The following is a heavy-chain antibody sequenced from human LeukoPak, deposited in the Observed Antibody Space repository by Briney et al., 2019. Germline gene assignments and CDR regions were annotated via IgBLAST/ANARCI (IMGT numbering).Heavy chain of an antibody. CDR3: ARELVLSYYYYGMDV. Sequence: GGSLRLSCAASGFTFSSYAMHWVRQAPGKGLEWVAVISYDGSNKYYADSVKGRFTISRDNSKSTLYLQMNSLRAEDTAVYYCARELVLSYYYYGMDVWGQGTTVTVSS. J-gene: IGHJ6*02. D-gene: IGHD6-13*01. CDR1: GFTFSSYA. CDR2: ISYDGSNK. V-gene: IGHV3-30-3*01.